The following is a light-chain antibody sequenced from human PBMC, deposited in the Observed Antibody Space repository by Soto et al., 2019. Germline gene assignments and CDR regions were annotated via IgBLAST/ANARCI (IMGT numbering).Light chain of an antibody. CDR3: XQRSNWPPTVT. CDR1: QSVSSY. CDR2: DAS. Sequence: EIVLTQSPATLSLSPGERATLSCRASQSVSSYLAWYQQKPGQAPRLLIYDASNRATGIPARFSGSGSGTDFTLTISSLEPEDFAVXYYXQRSNWPPTVTFGGGTKVEIK. V-gene: IGKV3-11*01. J-gene: IGKJ4*01.